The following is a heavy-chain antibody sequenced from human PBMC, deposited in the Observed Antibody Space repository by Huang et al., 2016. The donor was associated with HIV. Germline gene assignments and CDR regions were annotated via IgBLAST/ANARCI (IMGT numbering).Heavy chain of an antibody. V-gene: IGHV3-30*04. CDR2: IYYEGRND. CDR1: GFTFDNHA. J-gene: IGHJ6*03. D-gene: IGHD3-9*01. CDR3: ARGPFDLYYYYMDV. Sequence: QVQLVESGGGVVQPGRSLKLSCTASGFTFDNHAMHWVRQSPGKGLEWVAVIYYEGRNDFYADSVKGRFTISRDNSKNTLFLQLSSLRADDTAVYYCARGPFDLYYYYMDVWGIGTTVTVSS.